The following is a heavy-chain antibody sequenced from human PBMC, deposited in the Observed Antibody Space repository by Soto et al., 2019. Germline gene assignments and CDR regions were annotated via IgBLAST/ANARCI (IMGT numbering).Heavy chain of an antibody. D-gene: IGHD2-21*02. J-gene: IGHJ4*02. CDR1: GYTFTGYH. CDR2: INPNSGVT. Sequence: ASVKVSCKASGYTFTGYHMHWVRQAPGQGLEWMGWINPNSGVTIYAQKFQGRVIMTRETPITKAYMELSRLTSDDTAVYYCARRLGLLVTPIPGYWGQGTLVTVSS. CDR3: ARRLGLLVTPIPGY. V-gene: IGHV1-2*02.